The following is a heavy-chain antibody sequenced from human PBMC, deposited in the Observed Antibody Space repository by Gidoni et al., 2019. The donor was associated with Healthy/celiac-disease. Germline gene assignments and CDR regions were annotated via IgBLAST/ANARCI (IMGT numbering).Heavy chain of an antibody. CDR1: GFTFSSYG. V-gene: IGHV3-33*01. D-gene: IGHD6-6*01. CDR2: IWYDGSNK. Sequence: QVQLVESGGGVVQPGRSLRLACAASGFTFSSYGMHWVRQAPGKGLEWVAVIWYDGSNKYYADSVKGRFTISRDNSKNTLYLQMNSLRAEDTAVYYCARERIAARPVQYFQHWGQGTLVTVSS. J-gene: IGHJ1*01. CDR3: ARERIAARPVQYFQH.